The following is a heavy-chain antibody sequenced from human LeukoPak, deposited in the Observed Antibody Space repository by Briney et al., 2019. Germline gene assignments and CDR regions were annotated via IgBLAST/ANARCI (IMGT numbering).Heavy chain of an antibody. CDR3: ARGREVRFLEWLSTSYYFDY. D-gene: IGHD3-3*01. CDR1: GYTFTSYD. CDR2: MNPNSGNT. J-gene: IGHJ4*02. Sequence: ASVKVSCKAPGYTFTSYDINWVRQATGQGLEWMGWMNPNSGNTGYAQKFQGRVTMTRNTSISTAYMELSSLRSEDTAVYYCARGREVRFLEWLSTSYYFDYWGQGTLVTVSS. V-gene: IGHV1-8*01.